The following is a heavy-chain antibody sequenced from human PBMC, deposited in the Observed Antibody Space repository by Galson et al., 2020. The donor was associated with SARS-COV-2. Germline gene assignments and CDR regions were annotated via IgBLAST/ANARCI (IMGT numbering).Heavy chain of an antibody. CDR1: GFTFSSYA. CDR3: AKDYDGSGRYSYAFAI. D-gene: IGHD3-10*01. Sequence: GGSLRLSCAASGFTFSSYAMSWVRQAPGKGLEWVSAISGSGGSTYYADSVKGRFTISRDNSKNTLYLQMNSLRAEDTAVYYCAKDYDGSGRYSYAFAIWGQGPLFTFSS. CDR2: ISGSGGST. J-gene: IGHJ3*02. V-gene: IGHV3-23*01.